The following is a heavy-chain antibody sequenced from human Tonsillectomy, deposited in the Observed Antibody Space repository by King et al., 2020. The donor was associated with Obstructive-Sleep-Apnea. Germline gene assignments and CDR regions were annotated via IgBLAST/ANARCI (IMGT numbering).Heavy chain of an antibody. J-gene: IGHJ3*02. V-gene: IGHV3-11*01. CDR2: IISSGDTI. CDR3: ARGLSIVVVTYDAFDI. Sequence: VQLVESGGGLVKPGGSLRLSCAASEFTFSDYYMSWIRQAPGKGLGWVSYIISSGDTIYYADSVRGRFTISRDNAKNSLFLQMNSLRAEDTAVYYCARGLSIVVVTYDAFDIWGQGTMVTVSS. CDR1: EFTFSDYY. D-gene: IGHD2-21*02.